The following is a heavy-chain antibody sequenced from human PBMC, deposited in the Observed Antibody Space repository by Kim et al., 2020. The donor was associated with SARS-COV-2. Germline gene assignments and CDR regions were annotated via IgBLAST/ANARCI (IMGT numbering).Heavy chain of an antibody. Sequence: GGSLRLSCAASGFTFSSYAMHWVRQAPGKGLGWVAVISYDGSNKYYADSVKGRFTISRDNSKNTLYLQMNSLRAEDTAVYYCARSIAGSYYYGMDVWGQG. CDR1: GFTFSSYA. CDR3: ARSIAGSYYYGMDV. D-gene: IGHD6-6*01. J-gene: IGHJ6*02. V-gene: IGHV3-30-3*01. CDR2: ISYDGSNK.